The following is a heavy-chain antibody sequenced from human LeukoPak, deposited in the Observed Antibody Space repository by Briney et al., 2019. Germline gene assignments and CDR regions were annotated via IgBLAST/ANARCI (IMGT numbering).Heavy chain of an antibody. Sequence: GGSLKLSCAASGFTFSGSAMHWVRQASGKGLEWVGRIRSKANSYATAYAASVKGRFTISRDDSKNTTYLQMNSLKTEYTAVYYCTVPSMTTVTTTLDYWGQGTLVTVSS. CDR3: TVPSMTTVTTTLDY. CDR1: GFTFSGSA. D-gene: IGHD4-17*01. V-gene: IGHV3-73*01. CDR2: IRSKANSYAT. J-gene: IGHJ4*02.